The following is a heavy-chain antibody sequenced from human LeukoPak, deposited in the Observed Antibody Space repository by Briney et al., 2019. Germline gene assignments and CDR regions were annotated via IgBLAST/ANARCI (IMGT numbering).Heavy chain of an antibody. V-gene: IGHV1-46*01. CDR3: ARGRGIAVAEPPFDY. Sequence: ASVKVSCKASGYTFTSYYMHWVRQAPGQGLEWMGIINPSGGSTSYAQKFQGRVTMTRDTSTSTVYMELSSLRSEDTAVYYCARGRGIAVAEPPFDYWGQGTLVTVSS. CDR2: INPSGGST. CDR1: GYTFTSYY. D-gene: IGHD6-19*01. J-gene: IGHJ4*02.